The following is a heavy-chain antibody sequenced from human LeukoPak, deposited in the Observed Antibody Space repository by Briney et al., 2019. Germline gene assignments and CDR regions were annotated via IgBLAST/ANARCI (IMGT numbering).Heavy chain of an antibody. CDR1: GYIFTNYG. CDR2: MNSNNGNA. V-gene: IGHV1-18*01. CDR3: ARERQELRFVERWFDS. Sequence: GASVKVSCKTSGYIFTNYGTTWVRQAPGQGLEWLGWMNSNNGNAQYAQKVQGRLTMTTDTSTSTVHMELRSLTSDDTAVYYCARERQELRFVERWFDSWGQGTLVTVSS. D-gene: IGHD3-16*01. J-gene: IGHJ5*01.